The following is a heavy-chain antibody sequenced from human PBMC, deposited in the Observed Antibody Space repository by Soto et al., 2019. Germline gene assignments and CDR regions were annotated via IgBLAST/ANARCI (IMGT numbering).Heavy chain of an antibody. V-gene: IGHV1-3*01. J-gene: IGHJ4*02. D-gene: IGHD5-18*01. CDR2: INAGNGNT. CDR3: ARDPGCSYGYN. CDR1: GYTFTSYA. Sequence: GASVKVSCKASGYTFTSYAISWVRQAPGQRLEWMGWINAGNGNTKYSQKFQGRVTITRDTSASTAYMELSSLRSEDTAVYYCARDPGCSYGYNWGQGTLVTVSS.